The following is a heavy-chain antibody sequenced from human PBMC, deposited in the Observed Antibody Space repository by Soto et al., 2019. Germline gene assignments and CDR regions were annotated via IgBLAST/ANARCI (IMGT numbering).Heavy chain of an antibody. V-gene: IGHV4-31*03. D-gene: IGHD4-17*01. J-gene: IGHJ5*02. CDR3: SISSQSTVTKFDH. CDR2: ISYSGST. Sequence: SETLSLTCTVSGGSISSGGYYWSWIRQHPGTGLEWIGHISYSGSTYYNTSLKSRVTISVDTSKNQFSLKLSSVTAADTAVYYWSISSQSTVTKFDHRGPGTLVIVAS. CDR1: GGSISSGGYY.